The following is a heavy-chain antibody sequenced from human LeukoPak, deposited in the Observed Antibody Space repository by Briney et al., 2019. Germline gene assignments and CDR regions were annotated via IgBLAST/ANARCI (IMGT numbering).Heavy chain of an antibody. V-gene: IGHV1-2*02. D-gene: IGHD3-22*01. Sequence: ASVKVSCKASGSTFTGYYMHWVRQAPGQGLDWMGWINPNSGGTNYAQKFQGRVTMTRDTSISTAYMELSRLRSDDTAVYYCARGKNYYDSSSLFGYWGQGTLVTVSS. CDR3: ARGKNYYDSSSLFGY. CDR1: GSTFTGYY. J-gene: IGHJ4*02. CDR2: INPNSGGT.